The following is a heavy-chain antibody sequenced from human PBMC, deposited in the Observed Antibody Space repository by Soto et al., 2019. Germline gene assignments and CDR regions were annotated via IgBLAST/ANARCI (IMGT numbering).Heavy chain of an antibody. CDR3: ARPCLYSSNPHYYYYGMDV. J-gene: IGHJ6*02. V-gene: IGHV3-30-3*01. CDR2: ISYDGTNE. D-gene: IGHD6-13*01. CDR1: GFTFSSYP. Sequence: QVQLVESGGGVVQPGRSLRLSCAASGFTFSSYPMDWVRQAPGMGLEWVAVISYDGTNEHYADSVKGRFTISRDNSKNTLYLQMNSLRAEDTAVYYCARPCLYSSNPHYYYYGMDVWGQGTTVTVSS.